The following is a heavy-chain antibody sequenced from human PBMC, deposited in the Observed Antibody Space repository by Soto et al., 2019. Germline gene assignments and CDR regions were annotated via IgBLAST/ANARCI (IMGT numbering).Heavy chain of an antibody. D-gene: IGHD2-15*01. CDR3: GREQRYCSAISCYNWFDP. Sequence: PSETLSLTCTVSGGSVTNGNYYWSWIRQPPGKGLEGIGYIHYGNTNYNSSLKSRVTISLDTPEKHLSLKLSSVTAADTAVYYSGREQRYCSAISCYNWFDPWGQGSLVTVSA. CDR2: IHYGNT. J-gene: IGHJ5*02. CDR1: GGSVTNGNYY. V-gene: IGHV4-61*03.